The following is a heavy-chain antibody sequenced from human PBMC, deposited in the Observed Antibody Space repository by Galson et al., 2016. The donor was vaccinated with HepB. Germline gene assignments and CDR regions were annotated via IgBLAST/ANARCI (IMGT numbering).Heavy chain of an antibody. V-gene: IGHV3-74*01. J-gene: IGHJ6*02. CDR1: GFPFSVYW. CDR3: ARENHYGLDV. CDR2: LTTDGII. Sequence: SLRLSCAATGFPFSVYWMQWVRQVPGKGLVWVSRLTTDGIIGYADSVMGRFTISRGNAKNTLYLHMDSLRAEDTAVYYWARENHYGLDVWGQGTTVTVSS. D-gene: IGHD1-14*01.